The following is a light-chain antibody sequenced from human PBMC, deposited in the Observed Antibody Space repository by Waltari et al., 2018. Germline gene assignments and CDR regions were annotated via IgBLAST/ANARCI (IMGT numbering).Light chain of an antibody. CDR1: STDIGLYDL. Sequence: QSALTQPASVSSFLGQSLPISCTGTSTDIGLYDLLAWYQQHPGKAPKLIMHETTKPPSGVPNRVSGSKSGNTASLTISGLQSEDEADYYCCSFAGRSWLFGGGTKLTVL. CDR3: CSFAGRSWL. V-gene: IGLV2-23*01. CDR2: ETT. J-gene: IGLJ3*02.